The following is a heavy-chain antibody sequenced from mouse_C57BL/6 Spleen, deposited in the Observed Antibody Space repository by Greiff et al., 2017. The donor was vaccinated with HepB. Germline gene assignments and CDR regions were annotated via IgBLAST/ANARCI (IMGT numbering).Heavy chain of an antibody. D-gene: IGHD1-1*01. CDR3: ARDRTTVPYYFDY. J-gene: IGHJ2*01. CDR1: GFTFSSYA. CDR2: ISDGGSYT. Sequence: DVMLVESGGGLVKPGGSLKLSCAASGFTFSSYAMSWVRQTPEKRLEWVATISDGGSYTYYPDNVKGRFTISRDNAKNNLYLQMSHLKSEDTAMYYCARDRTTVPYYFDYWGRGTTLTVAS. V-gene: IGHV5-4*01.